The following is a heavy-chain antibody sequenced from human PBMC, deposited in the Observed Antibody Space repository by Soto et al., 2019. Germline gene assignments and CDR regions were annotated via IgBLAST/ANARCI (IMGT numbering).Heavy chain of an antibody. CDR1: GYSFTSYW. J-gene: IGHJ3*02. D-gene: IGHD3-3*01. Sequence: PGESLKISCKGSGYSFTSYWISWVRQMPVKGLAWMGRIDPSDSYTSYSPSFQGHVTISADKSISTAYLQWSSLKASDTAMYYCARPPGVVRSGYSGNAFDIWGQGTMVTVSS. CDR3: ARPPGVVRSGYSGNAFDI. V-gene: IGHV5-10-1*01. CDR2: IDPSDSYT.